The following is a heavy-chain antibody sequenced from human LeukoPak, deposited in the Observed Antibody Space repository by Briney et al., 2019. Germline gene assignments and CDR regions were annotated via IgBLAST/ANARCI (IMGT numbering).Heavy chain of an antibody. D-gene: IGHD6-19*01. V-gene: IGHV4-4*07. Sequence: SETLSLTCTVFGGSISLYYWTWIRQPPGKGLEWIGRFYPSGSANYNPSLQSRVTMSVDTSKNQVSLNLRSVTAADTAVYYCARGSGWYDYWGQGTLVTVSS. CDR3: ARGSGWYDY. J-gene: IGHJ4*02. CDR1: GGSISLYY. CDR2: FYPSGSA.